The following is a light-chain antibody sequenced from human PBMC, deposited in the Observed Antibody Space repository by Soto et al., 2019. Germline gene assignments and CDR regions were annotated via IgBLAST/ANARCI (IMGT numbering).Light chain of an antibody. CDR1: QNIGRF. CDR2: VAS. CDR3: QQSYNAPFN. Sequence: DIQMTQSPSSRSASLGDRFTITGRASQNIGRFLNWHQQKPGKAPNVLINVASTLRSGVPSRFSASGSGTDFTLTISSLQPEDYATYYCQQSYNAPFNFGPGTKVDIK. J-gene: IGKJ3*01. V-gene: IGKV1-39*01.